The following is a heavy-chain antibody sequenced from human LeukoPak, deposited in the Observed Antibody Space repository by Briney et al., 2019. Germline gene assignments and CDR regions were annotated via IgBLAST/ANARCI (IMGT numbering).Heavy chain of an antibody. CDR1: GFTFSSYG. Sequence: SGGSLRLSCAASGFTFSSYGMHWVRQAPGKGLEWVAFIRYDGSNKYYADSVKGRFTISRDNSKNTLYLQMNSLRAEDTAVYYCAKPQQWLVRGYFDYWGQGTLVTVSS. CDR2: IRYDGSNK. V-gene: IGHV3-30*02. D-gene: IGHD6-19*01. J-gene: IGHJ4*02. CDR3: AKPQQWLVRGYFDY.